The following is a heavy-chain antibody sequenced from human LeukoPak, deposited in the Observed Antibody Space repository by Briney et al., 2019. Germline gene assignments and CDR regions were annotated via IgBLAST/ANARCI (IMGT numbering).Heavy chain of an antibody. D-gene: IGHD7-27*01. CDR3: ARQPSWGSGSWSDP. CDR1: GGSISSYY. CDR2: IYYSGST. V-gene: IGHV4-59*08. J-gene: IGHJ5*02. Sequence: PSETLSLTCTVSGGSISSYYWSWIRQPPGKGLEWIGYIYYSGSTNYDPSLKSRVTISVDTSKNQFSLKLSSVTAADTAVYYCARQPSWGSGSWSDPWGQGTLVTVSS.